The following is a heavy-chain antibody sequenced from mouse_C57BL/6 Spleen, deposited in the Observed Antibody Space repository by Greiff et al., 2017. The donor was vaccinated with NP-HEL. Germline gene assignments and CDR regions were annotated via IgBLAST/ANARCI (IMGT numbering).Heavy chain of an antibody. V-gene: IGHV1-19*01. CDR1: GYTFTDYY. Sequence: EVQLQQSGPVLVKPGASVKMSCTASGYTFTDYYMNWVKQSHGKSLEWIGVINPYNGGTSYNQKFKGKATLTVDKSSSTAYMELNSLTSEDSAVYYCARSYYYGSRDYWGQGTTLTVSS. D-gene: IGHD1-1*01. CDR3: ARSYYYGSRDY. J-gene: IGHJ2*01. CDR2: INPYNGGT.